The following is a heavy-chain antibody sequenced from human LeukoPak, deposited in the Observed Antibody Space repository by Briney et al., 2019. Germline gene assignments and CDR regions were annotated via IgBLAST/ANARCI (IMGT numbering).Heavy chain of an antibody. CDR3: ASDNYDPGAFDI. V-gene: IGHV4-4*07. CDR2: IYTSGST. J-gene: IGHJ3*02. D-gene: IGHD3-22*01. Sequence: SETLSLTCTVSGGSISSYYWSWIRQPAGKGLEWIGRIYTSGSTNHNPSLKSRVTMSVDTSKNQFSLKLSSVTAADTAVYYCASDNYDPGAFDIWGQGTMVTVSS. CDR1: GGSISSYY.